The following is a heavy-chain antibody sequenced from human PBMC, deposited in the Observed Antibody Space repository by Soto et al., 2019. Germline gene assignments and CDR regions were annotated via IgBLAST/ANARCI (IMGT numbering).Heavy chain of an antibody. D-gene: IGHD3-10*01. CDR1: GGSISRYY. CDR3: ARVSMVRGITYYYYYYGMDV. V-gene: IGHV4-59*01. Sequence: SETLSLTCTVSGGSISRYYWSWIRQPPGKGLEWIGYLYNAGSTIYNPSLKSRVTISVDMSQNQFSLKLSSVTAADTAVYYCARVSMVRGITYYYYYYGMDVWGRGTKVTVSS. J-gene: IGHJ6*02. CDR2: LYNAGST.